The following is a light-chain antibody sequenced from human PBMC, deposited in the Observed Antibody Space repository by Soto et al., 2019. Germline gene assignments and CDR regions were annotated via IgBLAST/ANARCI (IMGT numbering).Light chain of an antibody. CDR1: QSVGNN. Sequence: EIVMTQSPATLPVSPWERTTLSFMASQSVGNNLAWYQQKPGQAPRLLIYGAYTRATGIPARFSGSGSGTDFTLTISSLQSEDFAVYYCQHYNYWPPKTFGQGTKVDIK. J-gene: IGKJ1*01. V-gene: IGKV3-15*01. CDR2: GAY. CDR3: QHYNYWPPKT.